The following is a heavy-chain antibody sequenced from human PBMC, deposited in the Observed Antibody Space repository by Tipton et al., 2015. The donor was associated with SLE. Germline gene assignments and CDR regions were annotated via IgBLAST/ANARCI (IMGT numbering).Heavy chain of an antibody. V-gene: IGHV3-30*04. J-gene: IGHJ3*01. CDR2: MSHDGRNK. CDR3: ARCQISVNTKPTIERESAGDAFDL. Sequence: SLRLSCAASGFTFSSHAMHWVRQAPGKGLEWLALMSHDGRNKYYGDSVKGRFTISRDNSKNTLFLQMHSLRVEDTALYLCARCQISVNTKPTIERESAGDAFDLWGQGTTVIVSA. CDR1: GFTFSSHA. D-gene: IGHD5-12*01.